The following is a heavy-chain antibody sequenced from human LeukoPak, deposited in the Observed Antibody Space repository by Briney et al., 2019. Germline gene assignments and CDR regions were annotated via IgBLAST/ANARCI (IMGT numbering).Heavy chain of an antibody. V-gene: IGHV3-48*02. CDR1: GSIFSPYA. CDR2: ISSTYNI. D-gene: IGHD7-27*01. CDR3: ARDHNWGFDF. Sequence: PGGSLRLSCAASGSIFSPYAMNWVRQAPGRGLEWVSYISSTYNIYYSDSVRGRFTISRDNAKNSVYLQMNSLRDEDTAVYYCARDHNWGFDFWGQGTLVAVSS. J-gene: IGHJ4*02.